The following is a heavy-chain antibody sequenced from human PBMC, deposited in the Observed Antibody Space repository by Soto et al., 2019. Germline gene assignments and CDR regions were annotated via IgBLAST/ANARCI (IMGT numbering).Heavy chain of an antibody. CDR2: IYYSGST. CDR1: GGSISSYY. V-gene: IGHV4-59*01. Sequence: QVQLQESGPGLVKPSETLSLTCTVSGGSISSYYWSWIRLPPGKGLEWIGYIYYSGSTNNNPSLKSRVTISVDTSKNQFSLKLSSVTAADTAVYYCARAVGVRSWYDYWGQGTLVTVSS. CDR3: ARAVGVRSWYDY. D-gene: IGHD6-13*01. J-gene: IGHJ4*02.